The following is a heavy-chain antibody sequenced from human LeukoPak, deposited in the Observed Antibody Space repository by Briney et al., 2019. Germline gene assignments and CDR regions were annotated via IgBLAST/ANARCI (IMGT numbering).Heavy chain of an antibody. CDR3: AKETNQAVAGALDY. Sequence: GGSLRLSCAASGFTFSSYAMSWVRQAPGEGLEWVSAISGSGGSTYYADSVKGRCTVSRDNSKNTLYLQMNSLRAEDTAVYYCAKETNQAVAGALDYWGQGTLVTVSS. J-gene: IGHJ4*02. CDR1: GFTFSSYA. CDR2: ISGSGGST. V-gene: IGHV3-23*01. D-gene: IGHD6-19*01.